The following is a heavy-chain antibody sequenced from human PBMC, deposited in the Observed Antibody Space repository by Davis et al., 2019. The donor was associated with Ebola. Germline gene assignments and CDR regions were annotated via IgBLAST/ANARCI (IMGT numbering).Heavy chain of an antibody. CDR1: GGSVSSGGHY. CDR2: IYYSGST. J-gene: IGHJ1*01. Sequence: SETLSLTCTVSGGSVSSGGHYWSWIRQPPGKGLEWIAYIYYSGSTHYNPSLKSRATISVDTSRNQFSLRLSSVTAADTAVDYCAVYTVVVTDIRAEYFQHWGQGTLATVSS. V-gene: IGHV4-61*08. D-gene: IGHD2-21*02. CDR3: AVYTVVVTDIRAEYFQH.